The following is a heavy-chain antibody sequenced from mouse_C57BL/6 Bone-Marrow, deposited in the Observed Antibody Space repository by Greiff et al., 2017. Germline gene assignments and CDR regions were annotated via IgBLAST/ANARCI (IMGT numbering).Heavy chain of an antibody. CDR2: IDPSDSYT. CDR3: ARSGITTVVAPYAMDY. J-gene: IGHJ4*01. Sequence: QVQLQPGAELVKPGASVKLSCKASGYTFTSYWMQWVKQRPGQGLEWIGEIDPSDSYTNYNQKFKGKATLTVDTSSSTAYMQLSSLTSEDSAVYYCARSGITTVVAPYAMDYWGQGTSVTVSS. V-gene: IGHV1-50*01. CDR1: GYTFTSYW. D-gene: IGHD1-1*01.